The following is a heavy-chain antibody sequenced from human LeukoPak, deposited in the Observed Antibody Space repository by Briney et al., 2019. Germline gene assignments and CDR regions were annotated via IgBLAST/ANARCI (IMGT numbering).Heavy chain of an antibody. J-gene: IGHJ3*02. CDR2: INHSGST. D-gene: IGHD5/OR15-5a*01. CDR1: GGSFSGYY. V-gene: IGHV4-34*01. Sequence: SETLSLTCAVYGGSFSGYYWSWIRQPPGKGLEWIGEINHSGSTNYNPSLKSRVTISVDTSKNQFSLKLSSVTAADTAVYYCARAGGVFDAFDIWGQGTMVTVSS. CDR3: ARAGGVFDAFDI.